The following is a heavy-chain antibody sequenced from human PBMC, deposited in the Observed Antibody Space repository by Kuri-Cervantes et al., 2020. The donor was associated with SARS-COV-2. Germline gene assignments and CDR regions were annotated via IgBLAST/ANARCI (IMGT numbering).Heavy chain of an antibody. CDR1: GFTFSSYW. CDR3: AREYYDFWSGYYYGMDV. D-gene: IGHD3-3*01. Sequence: GGSLRLFCAASGFTFSSYWMHWVRQAPGKGLVWVSRINSDGSSTSYADSVKGRFTISRDNAKNTLYLQMNSLRAEDTAVYYCAREYYDFWSGYYYGMDVWGQGTTVTVSS. CDR2: INSDGSST. V-gene: IGHV3-74*01. J-gene: IGHJ6*02.